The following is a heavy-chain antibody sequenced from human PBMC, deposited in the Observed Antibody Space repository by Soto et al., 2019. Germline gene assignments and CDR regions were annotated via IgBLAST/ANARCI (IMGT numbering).Heavy chain of an antibody. CDR1: GYTFNMHS. J-gene: IGHJ2*01. D-gene: IGHD4-4*01. V-gene: IGHV3-30*09. CDR2: IGHNGDVK. Sequence: QVQLVESGGGVVQPGTALTLSCEGSGYTFNMHSIHWIRQIPGKGLEWVAVIGHNGDVKVYGDSVKGRFALFRDNSKNTVFLQMNSLTTADTAMYYFAREVTPLADPWYFDLWGRGTLVSVSS. CDR3: AREVTPLADPWYFDL.